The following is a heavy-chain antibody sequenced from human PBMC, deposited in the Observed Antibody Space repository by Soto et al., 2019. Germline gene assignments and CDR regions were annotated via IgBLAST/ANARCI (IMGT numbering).Heavy chain of an antibody. CDR1: GYTFTSYD. CDR3: ARDGRGTIGAAPSYNYFYGMDV. V-gene: IGHV1-18*01. J-gene: IGHJ6*02. Sequence: ASVKVSCKASGYTFTSYDISWVRQAPGQGLEWMGWISTYNGNTNYAQSFQGRVTITADKTTGTAYMELSSLRSEDTAVYFCARDGRGTIGAAPSYNYFYGMDVWGQGTTVTVSS. D-gene: IGHD3-16*01. CDR2: ISTYNGNT.